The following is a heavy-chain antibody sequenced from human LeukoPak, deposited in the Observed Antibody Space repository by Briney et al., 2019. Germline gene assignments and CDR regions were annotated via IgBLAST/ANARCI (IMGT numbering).Heavy chain of an antibody. J-gene: IGHJ4*02. V-gene: IGHV3-23*01. CDR2: ISDSGDRT. D-gene: IGHD2-2*01. Sequence: PGGSLRLSCAASGFTSTIYAMSWVRQSPGKGLEWVSSISDSGDRTYYADSVKGRFTISRDNSRNTLYLQVNSLRAEDTAVYYCAKSGSVPPDYWGQGTLVTVSS. CDR3: AKSGSVPPDY. CDR1: GFTSTIYA.